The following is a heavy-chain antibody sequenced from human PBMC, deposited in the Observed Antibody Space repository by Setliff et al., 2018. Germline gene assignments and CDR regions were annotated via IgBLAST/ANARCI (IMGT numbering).Heavy chain of an antibody. CDR3: VRESRSTWYRRDF. V-gene: IGHV4-34*01. CDR1: GGSFTNYY. CDR2: INHSGST. D-gene: IGHD6-13*01. Sequence: SETLSLTCTVYGGSFTNYYWGWIRQSPGKGLEWIGEINHSGSTNYNSSLTSRVTISVDTSKNYFSLDVNSVTAADTAVYYCVRESRSTWYRRDFWGQGTLVTVS. J-gene: IGHJ4*02.